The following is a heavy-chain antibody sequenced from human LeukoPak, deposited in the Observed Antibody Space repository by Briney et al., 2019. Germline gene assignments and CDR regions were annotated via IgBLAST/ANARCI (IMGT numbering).Heavy chain of an antibody. V-gene: IGHV4-34*01. D-gene: IGHD3-3*01. Sequence: GSLRLSCAASGFTFSSYSMNWVRQAPGKGLEWIGEINHSGSTNYNPSLKSRVTISVDTSKNQFSLKLSSVTAADTAVYYCARGQAYYDFWSGYGIWFDPWGQGTLVTVSS. CDR2: INHSGST. CDR1: GFTFSSYS. CDR3: ARGQAYYDFWSGYGIWFDP. J-gene: IGHJ5*02.